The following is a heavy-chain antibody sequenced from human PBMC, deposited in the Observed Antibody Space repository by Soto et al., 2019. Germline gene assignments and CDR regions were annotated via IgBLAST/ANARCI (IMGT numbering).Heavy chain of an antibody. J-gene: IGHJ4*02. Sequence: SETLSLTCTVSGGSISSGGYYWSWIRQHPGKGLEWIGYIYYSGSTYYNPSLKSRVTISVDTSKNQFSLKLSSVTAADTAVYYCASHYYDSSGYYYVFDYWGQGTLVTVSS. V-gene: IGHV4-31*03. CDR1: GGSISSGGYY. CDR2: IYYSGST. CDR3: ASHYYDSSGYYYVFDY. D-gene: IGHD3-22*01.